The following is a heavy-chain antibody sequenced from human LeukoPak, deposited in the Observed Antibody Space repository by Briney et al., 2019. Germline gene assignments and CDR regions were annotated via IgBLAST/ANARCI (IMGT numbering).Heavy chain of an antibody. J-gene: IGHJ4*02. Sequence: GGSLRLSCAASGFTFRSYWMYWVRKAPGKGLVWVSLINPDGSVTTYADSVKGRFAISRDNAKNTLYLQMSSLGAEDTALYYCARGGVVAGSDYWGQGTLVTVSS. CDR3: ARGGVVAGSDY. V-gene: IGHV3-74*01. CDR2: INPDGSVT. CDR1: GFTFRSYW. D-gene: IGHD2-15*01.